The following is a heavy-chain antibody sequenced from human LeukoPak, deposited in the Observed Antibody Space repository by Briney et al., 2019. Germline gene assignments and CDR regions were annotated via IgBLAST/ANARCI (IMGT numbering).Heavy chain of an antibody. CDR3: ARGAKPHYYYYYGMDV. CDR1: GFTFSDYY. J-gene: IGHJ6*04. D-gene: IGHD1-26*01. CDR2: ISSSSSYT. Sequence: PGGSLRLSCAASGFTFSDYYMSWIRQAPGKGLEWVSYISSSSSYTNYADSVKGRFTISTDNAKNSLYLQMNSLRAEDTAVYYCARGAKPHYYYYYGMDVWGKGTTVTVSS. V-gene: IGHV3-11*06.